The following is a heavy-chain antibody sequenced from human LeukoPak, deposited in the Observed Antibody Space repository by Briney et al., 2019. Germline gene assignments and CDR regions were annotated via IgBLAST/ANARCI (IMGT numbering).Heavy chain of an antibody. CDR3: ARDTLSMAEQQLVRYFDY. J-gene: IGHJ4*02. D-gene: IGHD6-13*01. V-gene: IGHV3-48*03. Sequence: GGSLRLSCAASGFTFSSYEMNWVRQAPGKGLEWVSYISSSGSTIYYADSVKGRFTISRDNAKNSLYLQMNSLRAEDTAVYYCARDTLSMAEQQLVRYFDYWGQRTLVTVSS. CDR1: GFTFSSYE. CDR2: ISSSGSTI.